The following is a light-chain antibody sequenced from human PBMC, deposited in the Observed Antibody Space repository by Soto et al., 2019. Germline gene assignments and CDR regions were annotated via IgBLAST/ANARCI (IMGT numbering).Light chain of an antibody. V-gene: IGLV2-8*01. CDR3: SSYGGSNNLV. J-gene: IGLJ3*02. CDR2: EVS. Sequence: QSVLTQPPSASGSPGQSVTISSTGTSSDVGGYNYVSWYQQHPGKAPKLMIYEVSKRPSGVPDRFSGSKSGSTASLTVSGLQADDEADYYCSSYGGSNNLVFGGGTKLTVL. CDR1: SSDVGGYNY.